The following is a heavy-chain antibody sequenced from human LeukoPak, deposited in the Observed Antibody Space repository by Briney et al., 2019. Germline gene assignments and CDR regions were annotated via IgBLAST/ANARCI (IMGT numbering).Heavy chain of an antibody. J-gene: IGHJ4*02. D-gene: IGHD3-16*01. V-gene: IGHV3-23*01. CDR3: AKWPEGAMDYFDY. CDR2: ISGDGTRT. CDR1: GFSFSSYA. Sequence: PGGSLRLSCAASGFSFSSYAMTWARQAPVKGLEWVSAISGDGTRTYYADSVKGRFTISRDNSKNTLYLEMSSLRVEDTAINYCAKWPEGAMDYFDYWGQGTLVTVSS.